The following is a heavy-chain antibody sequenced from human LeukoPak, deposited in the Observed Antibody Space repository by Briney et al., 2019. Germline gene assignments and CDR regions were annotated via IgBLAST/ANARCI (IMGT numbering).Heavy chain of an antibody. Sequence: PGGSLRLSCAASGFTFSSYSMNWVRQAPGKGLEWVSYNSSSSSTIYYADSVKGRFTISRDNAKNSLYLQMNSLRAEDTAVYYCAREVGIGYDLRVYDYWGQGTLVTVSS. V-gene: IGHV3-48*01. D-gene: IGHD5-12*01. CDR1: GFTFSSYS. CDR2: NSSSSSTI. J-gene: IGHJ4*02. CDR3: AREVGIGYDLRVYDY.